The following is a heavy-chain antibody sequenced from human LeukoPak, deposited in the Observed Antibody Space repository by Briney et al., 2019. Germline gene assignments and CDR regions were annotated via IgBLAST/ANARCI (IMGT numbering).Heavy chain of an antibody. CDR2: ISDSGGST. V-gene: IGHV3-23*01. Sequence: GGSLRLSCAASGFTFSSYAMSWVRQAPGKGLEWVSAISDSGGSTYYADSVKGRFTISRDNSKNTLYLQMNSLRAEDTAVYYCAKELPYYYDSSGYYYRGHFDYWGQGTLVTVSS. D-gene: IGHD3-22*01. CDR1: GFTFSSYA. J-gene: IGHJ4*02. CDR3: AKELPYYYDSSGYYYRGHFDY.